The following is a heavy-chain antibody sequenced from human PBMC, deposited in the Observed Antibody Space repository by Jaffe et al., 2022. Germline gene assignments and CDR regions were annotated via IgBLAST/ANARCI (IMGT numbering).Heavy chain of an antibody. CDR3: AKDFWSGYYTDHSTGIDY. V-gene: IGHV3-30*02. CDR1: GFTFSSYG. J-gene: IGHJ4*02. Sequence: QVQLVESGGGVVQPGGSLRLSCAASGFTFSSYGMHWVRQAPGKGLEWVAFIRYDGSNKYYADSVKGRFTISRDNSKNTLYLQMNSLRAEDTAVYYCAKDFWSGYYTDHSTGIDYWGQGTLVTVSS. CDR2: IRYDGSNK. D-gene: IGHD3-3*01.